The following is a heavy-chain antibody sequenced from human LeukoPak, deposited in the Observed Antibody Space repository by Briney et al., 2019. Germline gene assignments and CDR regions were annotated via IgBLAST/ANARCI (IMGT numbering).Heavy chain of an antibody. CDR2: IYYSGST. CDR3: ARGFLRRSYDILTGYNPVYYYGMDV. CDR1: GGSISSSSYY. D-gene: IGHD3-9*01. J-gene: IGHJ6*02. V-gene: IGHV4-39*07. Sequence: NPSETLSLTCTVSGGSISSSSYYWGWIRQPPGKGLGWIGSIYYSGSTNYNPSLKSRVTISVATSKNQCSLKLSSVTAADTAVYYCARGFLRRSYDILTGYNPVYYYGMDVWGQGTTVTVSS.